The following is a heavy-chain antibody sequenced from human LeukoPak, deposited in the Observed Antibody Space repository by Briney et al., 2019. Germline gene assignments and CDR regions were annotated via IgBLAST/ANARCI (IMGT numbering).Heavy chain of an antibody. Sequence: GGSLRLSCVTSVFIFSNHAMHWVRQAPGKGLEWVAAISSDGTKKYYADSVKGRFTISRDNSENTLDLQMNGLRPEDTAVYYCAREARGLSIDHWGQGTLVSVSS. D-gene: IGHD3-16*01. CDR1: VFIFSNHA. V-gene: IGHV3-30*04. CDR3: AREARGLSIDH. CDR2: ISSDGTKK. J-gene: IGHJ4*02.